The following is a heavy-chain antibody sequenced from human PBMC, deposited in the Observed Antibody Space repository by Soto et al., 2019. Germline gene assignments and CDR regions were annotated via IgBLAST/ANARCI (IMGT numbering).Heavy chain of an antibody. CDR1: GGSISSGDYY. V-gene: IGHV4-30-4*01. CDR2: IYYSGST. CDR3: ARFRYDFWSGYTAVDY. J-gene: IGHJ4*02. Sequence: SETLSLTCTVSGGSISSGDYYWSWIRQPPGKGLEWIGYIYYSGSTYYNPSLKSRVTISVDTSKNQFSLKLSSVTAADTAVYYCARFRYDFWSGYTAVDYWGQGTLVTVSS. D-gene: IGHD3-3*01.